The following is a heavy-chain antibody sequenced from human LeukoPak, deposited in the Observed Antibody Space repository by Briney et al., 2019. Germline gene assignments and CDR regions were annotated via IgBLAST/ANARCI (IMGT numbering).Heavy chain of an antibody. Sequence: ESLRHSCAASGFTFSSYSMNWVRQAPGKGLEWVSYISSASNTIYYADSVKGRFTISRDNAKNSLYLQMNSLRAEDTAMYYCARDGWFGDYNWFDPWGQGTLVTVSS. V-gene: IGHV3-48*01. CDR2: ISSASNTI. CDR1: GFTFSSYS. J-gene: IGHJ5*02. CDR3: ARDGWFGDYNWFDP. D-gene: IGHD3-10*01.